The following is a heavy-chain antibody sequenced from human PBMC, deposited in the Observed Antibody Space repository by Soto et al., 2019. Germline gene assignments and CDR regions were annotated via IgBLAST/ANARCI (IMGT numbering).Heavy chain of an antibody. CDR3: AKGARAAAGTTVTDY. V-gene: IGHV3-23*01. D-gene: IGHD6-13*01. CDR1: GFTFSSYA. Sequence: GGSLRLSCAASGFTFSSYALSWVRQAPGKGLEWVSVISGSGASTYYADSVKGRFTISRDNSKNTLYLQMNSLRAEDTAVYYCAKGARAAAGTTVTDYWGQGTLVTVSS. J-gene: IGHJ4*02. CDR2: ISGSGAST.